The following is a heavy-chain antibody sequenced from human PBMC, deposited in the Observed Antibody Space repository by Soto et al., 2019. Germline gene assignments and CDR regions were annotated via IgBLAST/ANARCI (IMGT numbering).Heavy chain of an antibody. CDR1: GKNFTSYA. CDR3: ARVTGYYAPDY. CDR2: INAGNGNT. J-gene: IGHJ4*02. Sequence: SVKAACKAVGKNFTSYATHWQRQAPGQRLEWMGWINAGNGNTKYSQKFQGRVTITRDTSASTAYMELSSLRSEDTAVYYCARVTGYYAPDYWGQGTLVTVSS. D-gene: IGHD3-9*01. V-gene: IGHV1-3*01.